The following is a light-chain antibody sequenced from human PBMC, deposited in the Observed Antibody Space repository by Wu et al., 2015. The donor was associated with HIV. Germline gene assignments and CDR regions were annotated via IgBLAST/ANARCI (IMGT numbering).Light chain of an antibody. V-gene: IGKV1-27*01. CDR1: QSIRNY. CDR2: AAS. J-gene: IGKJ4*01. Sequence: DIQMTQSPSSLSASVGDRVTITCRASQSIRNYLNWYQQKPGKAPNLLIYAASTLQSGVPSRFRGSGSGTDFTLTISSLQPEDVATYYCQEYNSAPXLTFGGGTKVEIK. CDR3: QEYNSAPXLT.